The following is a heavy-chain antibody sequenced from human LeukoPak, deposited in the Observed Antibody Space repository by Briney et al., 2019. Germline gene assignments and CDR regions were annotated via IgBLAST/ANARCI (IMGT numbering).Heavy chain of an antibody. CDR3: AREVYGSGSYSGMDV. CDR1: GGTFSSYA. D-gene: IGHD3-10*01. CDR2: IIPIFGIA. Sequence: SVKVSCKASGGTFSSYATSWVRQAPGQGLEWMGRIIPIFGIANYAQKFQGRVTITADKSTSTAYMELSSLRSEDTAVYYCAREVYGSGSYSGMDVWGQGTTVTVSS. V-gene: IGHV1-69*04. J-gene: IGHJ6*02.